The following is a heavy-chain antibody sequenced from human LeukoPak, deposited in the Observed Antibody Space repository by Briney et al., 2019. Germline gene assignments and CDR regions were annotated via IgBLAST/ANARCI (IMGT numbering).Heavy chain of an antibody. D-gene: IGHD3-22*01. Sequence: SETLSLTCAVYGGSFSGYYWSWIRQPPGKGLEWIGEINHSGSTNYNPSLKSRVTISVDTSKNQFSLKLSSVTAADTAVYYCARGSGSYYYDSSGYYYSRYEVVYYFDYWGQGTLVTVSS. J-gene: IGHJ4*02. CDR1: GGSFSGYY. CDR2: INHSGST. V-gene: IGHV4-34*01. CDR3: ARGSGSYYYDSSGYYYSRYEVVYYFDY.